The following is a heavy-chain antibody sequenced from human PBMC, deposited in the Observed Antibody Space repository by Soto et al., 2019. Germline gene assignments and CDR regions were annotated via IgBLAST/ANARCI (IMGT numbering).Heavy chain of an antibody. V-gene: IGHV2-5*02. D-gene: IGHD5-12*01. CDR2: IYWDDDK. CDR3: ARLTRGVYDLDRLWEKFDY. Sequence: QITVKESGLTLVKPTQTLTLTCTFSGFSLSTNGMGVGWIRQSPGKALEWLALIYWDDDKPYSLSLRSRLTITQDTSKNQVHLTMTNMDPVDTATYYCARLTRGVYDLDRLWEKFDYWGQGTLVTVSS. J-gene: IGHJ4*02. CDR1: GFSLSTNGMG.